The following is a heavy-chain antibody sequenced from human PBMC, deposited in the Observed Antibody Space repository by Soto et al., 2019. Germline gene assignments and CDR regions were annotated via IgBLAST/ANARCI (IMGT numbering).Heavy chain of an antibody. CDR2: INPSGGST. Sequence: APLKLYCKTSGYTFTRYHMHWLRKTHGQGLEWMGIINPSGGSTSYAQKFQGRVTMTRDTSTSTVYMELSSLRSEDTAVYYCARWDDMNYDFWSGYYSPLTYGMDVWGQGTTVTVSS. V-gene: IGHV1-46*01. D-gene: IGHD3-3*01. CDR3: ARWDDMNYDFWSGYYSPLTYGMDV. J-gene: IGHJ6*01. CDR1: GYTFTRYH.